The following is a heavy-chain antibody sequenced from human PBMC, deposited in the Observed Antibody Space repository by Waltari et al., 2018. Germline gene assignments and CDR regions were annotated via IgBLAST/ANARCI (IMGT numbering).Heavy chain of an antibody. D-gene: IGHD2-21*02. Sequence: QVHLVQSGAEVKKPGSSVKVSCKVSGGTFSSHAISWVRQAPGQGLEWMGGIIPILDMSNRAQKFQGRVTITADKSTSTVYMELSSLRYEDTAVYYCAREKTTYCGGDCHSNWLDPWGQGTLVTVSS. CDR2: IIPILDMS. CDR1: GGTFSSHA. J-gene: IGHJ5*02. CDR3: AREKTTYCGGDCHSNWLDP. V-gene: IGHV1-69*10.